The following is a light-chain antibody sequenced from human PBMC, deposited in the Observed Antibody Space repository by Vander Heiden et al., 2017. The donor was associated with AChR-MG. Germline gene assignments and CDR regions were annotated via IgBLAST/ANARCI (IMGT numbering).Light chain of an antibody. CDR3: SSYTSSNTYG. J-gene: IGLJ1*01. CDR1: SSDVGGYNY. CDR2: DVN. V-gene: IGLV2-14*01. Sequence: QSALTQPASVSGSPGQSITISCTGTSSDVGGYNYVSWNQQHPGKAPKLRIYDVNKRPSGVSNRFSGAKSGNTASLTISGLQAEDEADYYCSSYTSSNTYGCGTGTKV.